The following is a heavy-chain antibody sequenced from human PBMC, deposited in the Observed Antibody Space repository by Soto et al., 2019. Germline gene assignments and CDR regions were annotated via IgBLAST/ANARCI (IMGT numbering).Heavy chain of an antibody. CDR2: IYYSGST. J-gene: IGHJ4*02. CDR3: AGVRRMATIPYD. Sequence: PSETLSLTCTVSGGSISSGGYYWSWIRQHPGKGLEWIGYIYYSGSTYYNPSLKSRVAISVDTSKNQFSLKLSSVTAADTAVYYCAGVRRMATIPYDWGQGTLVTVSS. V-gene: IGHV4-31*03. D-gene: IGHD5-12*01. CDR1: GGSISSGGYY.